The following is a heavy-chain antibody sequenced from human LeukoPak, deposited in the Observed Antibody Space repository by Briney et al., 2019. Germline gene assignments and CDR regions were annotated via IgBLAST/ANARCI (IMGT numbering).Heavy chain of an antibody. CDR1: GYTFTSYY. CDR2: INPSGGST. Sequence: ASVKVSCKASGYTFTSYYMHWVRQAPGQGLEWMGIINPSGGSTSYAQKFQGRVTMTRDTSTSTVYMELSNLRSEDTAVYYCARGYCSSTSCYPDANWGQGTLVTVSS. CDR3: ARGYCSSTSCYPDAN. D-gene: IGHD2-2*01. V-gene: IGHV1-46*01. J-gene: IGHJ4*02.